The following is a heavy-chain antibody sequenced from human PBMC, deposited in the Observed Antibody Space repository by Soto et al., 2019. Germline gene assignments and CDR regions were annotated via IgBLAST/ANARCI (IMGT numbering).Heavy chain of an antibody. J-gene: IGHJ4*02. CDR3: VLQYGGVAY. V-gene: IGHV4-34*01. Sequence: SWIRQRPGKGLEWIGEINHSGSTNYNPSLKSRVTISVDTSKNQFSLKLSSVTAADTAVYYCVLQYGGVAYWAQGIVV. CDR2: INHSGST. D-gene: IGHD1-1*01.